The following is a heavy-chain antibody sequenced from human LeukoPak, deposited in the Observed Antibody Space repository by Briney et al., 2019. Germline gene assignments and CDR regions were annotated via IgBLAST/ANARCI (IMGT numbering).Heavy chain of an antibody. CDR2: IIPICGIP. V-gene: IGHV1-69*04. CDR3: ARDQYYDSSGYYYRQGAFDI. CDR1: GGTFSSYA. J-gene: IGHJ3*02. Sequence: ASVKVSCKASGGTFSSYAISWVRQAPGQGLEWMGRIIPICGIPDYAQKFQGRVTITADKSTSTAYMELSSLRSEDTAVYYCARDQYYDSSGYYYRQGAFDIWGQGTMVTVSS. D-gene: IGHD3-22*01.